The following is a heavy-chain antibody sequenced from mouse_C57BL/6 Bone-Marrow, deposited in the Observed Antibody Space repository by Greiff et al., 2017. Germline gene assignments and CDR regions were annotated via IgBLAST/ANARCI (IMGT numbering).Heavy chain of an antibody. D-gene: IGHD1-1*01. J-gene: IGHJ1*03. Sequence: VQLQQSGPELVKPGASVKISCKASGYAFSSSWMNWVKQRPGKGLEWIGRIYPGDGDTNYNGKFKGKATLTADKSSSTAYMQLSSLTSEDSAVYFCARWIYYYAAWYFDVWGTGTTVTVSS. CDR2: IYPGDGDT. CDR3: ARWIYYYAAWYFDV. V-gene: IGHV1-82*01. CDR1: GYAFSSSW.